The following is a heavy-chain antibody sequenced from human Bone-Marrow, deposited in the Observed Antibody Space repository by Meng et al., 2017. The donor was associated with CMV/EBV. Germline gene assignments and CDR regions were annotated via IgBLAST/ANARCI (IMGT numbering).Heavy chain of an antibody. D-gene: IGHD3-22*01. CDR1: GGSISSYY. J-gene: IGHJ5*02. V-gene: IGHV4-59*01. CDR3: ARDEGPYYYDSSGPGGNWFDP. Sequence: SETLSLTCTVSGGSISSYYWSWIRQPPGKGLEWIGYIYYSGSTNYNPSLKSRVTISVDTSKNQFSLKLSSVTAADTAVYYCARDEGPYYYDSSGPGGNWFDPWGQGNLVHVAS. CDR2: IYYSGST.